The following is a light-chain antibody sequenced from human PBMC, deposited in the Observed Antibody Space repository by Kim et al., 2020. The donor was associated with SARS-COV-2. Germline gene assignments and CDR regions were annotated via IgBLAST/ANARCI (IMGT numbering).Light chain of an antibody. Sequence: LSESVGDRITITCRASQNIGTSLAWVQQKSGKAPKVLIYRASSLESGVPSRFSGSGSGTEFTLTISSLQPDDFATYYCQQYYSYSTFGQGTKLEI. CDR3: QQYYSYST. J-gene: IGKJ2*01. CDR2: RAS. V-gene: IGKV1-5*03. CDR1: QNIGTS.